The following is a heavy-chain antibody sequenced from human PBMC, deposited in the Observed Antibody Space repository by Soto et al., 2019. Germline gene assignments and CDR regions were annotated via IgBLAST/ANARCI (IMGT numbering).Heavy chain of an antibody. CDR1: NFVFSVYS. V-gene: IGHV3-30-3*01. CDR3: ARDKDQYDFWGGTLDS. J-gene: IGHJ4*02. D-gene: IGHD3-3*01. Sequence: QAQLVESGGGVVQPERSLRPSCTASNFVFSVYSLHWVRQAPGKGLEWVALISYDGGNKYYADSVKGRFTISRDNSKNTLYLQMNSLRREDTAVYYCARDKDQYDFWGGTLDSWGQGTLVTVSS. CDR2: ISYDGGNK.